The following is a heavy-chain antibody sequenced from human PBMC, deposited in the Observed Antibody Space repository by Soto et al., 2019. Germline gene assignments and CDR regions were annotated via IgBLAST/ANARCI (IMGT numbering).Heavy chain of an antibody. CDR2: ISYDGSNK. V-gene: IGHV3-30-3*01. D-gene: IGHD6-6*01. CDR3: ARDSGSSSYYFDY. CDR1: GFTFSSYA. Sequence: ESGGGVVQPGRSLRLSCAASGFTFSSYAMHWVRQAPGKGLEWVAVISYDGSNKYYADSVKGRFTISRDNSKNTLYLQMNSLRAEDTAVYYCARDSGSSSYYFDYWGQGTLVTVSS. J-gene: IGHJ4*02.